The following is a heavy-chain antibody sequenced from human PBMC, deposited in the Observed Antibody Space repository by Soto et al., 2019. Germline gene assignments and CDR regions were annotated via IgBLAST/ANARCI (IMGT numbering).Heavy chain of an antibody. D-gene: IGHD2-2*01. Sequence: GGSLRLSCAASGFTFSSYSMAWVRQAPGKGLEWVSAINSGGSGTYYADSVKGRFTISRDDSKNTLYVEMNSLRDEDTAIYYCAKRLGCSATKCYGLDSWGQGTLVTVS. CDR3: AKRLGCSATKCYGLDS. CDR2: INSGGSGT. J-gene: IGHJ4*02. V-gene: IGHV3-23*01. CDR1: GFTFSSYS.